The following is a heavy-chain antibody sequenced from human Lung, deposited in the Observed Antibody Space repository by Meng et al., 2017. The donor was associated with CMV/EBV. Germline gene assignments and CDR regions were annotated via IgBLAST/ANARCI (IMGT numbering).Heavy chain of an antibody. V-gene: IGHV3-53*01. Sequence: SLRLSFAFSGFTVSNNHVTWVRRAPGKGLEWVSFLYGDGTTFYRDSVKSRFTVSRDSFNNMVFLQMASLRFEDTAVYYCHGAGGSSHWGQGTLVTVSS. D-gene: IGHD2-15*01. CDR3: HGAGGSSH. J-gene: IGHJ4*02. CDR2: LYGDGTT. CDR1: GFTVSNNH.